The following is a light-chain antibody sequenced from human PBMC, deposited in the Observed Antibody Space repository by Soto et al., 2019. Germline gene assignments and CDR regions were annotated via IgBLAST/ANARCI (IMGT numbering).Light chain of an antibody. CDR1: SSDVGGYNY. J-gene: IGLJ1*01. CDR3: SSYAGSYPFV. Sequence: QSVLTQPRSVSGSPGQSVTISCTGTSSDVGGYNYVSWYQQDPGKAPKLMIYDVTKRPSGVPDRFSGSKSGNTASLTISGLQAKDEADYYCSSYAGSYPFVFGTGTKVTVL. V-gene: IGLV2-11*01. CDR2: DVT.